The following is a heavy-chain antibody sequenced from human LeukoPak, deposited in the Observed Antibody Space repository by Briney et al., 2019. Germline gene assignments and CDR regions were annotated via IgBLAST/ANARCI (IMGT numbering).Heavy chain of an antibody. D-gene: IGHD3-16*01. J-gene: IGHJ4*02. V-gene: IGHV4-59*01. CDR1: GGSISSYY. CDR3: ARGIKAWGTRGSYFDY. Sequence: PSETLSLTCTVSGGSISSYYWSWIRQPPGQGLEWIGYIYYSGSTNYNPSPKSRVTISVDTSKNQFSLKLSSVTAADTAVYYCARGIKAWGTRGSYFDYWGQGTLVTVSS. CDR2: IYYSGST.